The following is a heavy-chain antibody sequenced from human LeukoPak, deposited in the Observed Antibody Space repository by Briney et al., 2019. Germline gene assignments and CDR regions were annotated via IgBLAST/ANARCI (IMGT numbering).Heavy chain of an antibody. CDR3: AKGGYCSGGSCYMKHYYYYMDV. CDR1: GFTFDDYA. Sequence: GGSLRLSCAASGFTFDDYAMHWVRQAPGKGLEWVSGISWNSDGIGYADSVKGRFTISRDNAKNSLYLQMNSLRAEDTALYYCAKGGYCSGGSCYMKHYYYYMDVWGKGTTVTVSS. V-gene: IGHV3-9*01. J-gene: IGHJ6*03. CDR2: ISWNSDGI. D-gene: IGHD2-15*01.